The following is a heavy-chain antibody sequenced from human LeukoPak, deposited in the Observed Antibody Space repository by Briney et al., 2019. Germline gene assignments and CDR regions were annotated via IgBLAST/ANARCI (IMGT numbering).Heavy chain of an antibody. CDR3: ARNLGYCSSTSCYLDY. Sequence: ASVKVSCKASGYTFTGYYMHWVRQAPGQGLEWMGWINPNSGGTNYAQKFQGRVTMTRDMSTSTVYMELSSLRSEDTAVYYCARNLGYCSSTSCYLDYWGQGTLVTVSS. V-gene: IGHV1-2*02. CDR2: INPNSGGT. D-gene: IGHD2-2*01. J-gene: IGHJ4*02. CDR1: GYTFTGYY.